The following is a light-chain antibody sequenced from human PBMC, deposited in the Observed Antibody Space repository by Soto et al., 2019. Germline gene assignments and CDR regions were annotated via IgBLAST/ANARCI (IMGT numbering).Light chain of an antibody. Sequence: EIVLTQSLATLSLSPGERATLSCRASQSVSSYLAWYQQKPGQAPRLLIYDASNRATGIPARFSGSGSGTDFTLTISSLEPEDFAVYYCQQRSNWPQNTFGGGTKVEIK. CDR3: QQRSNWPQNT. V-gene: IGKV3-11*01. CDR1: QSVSSY. J-gene: IGKJ4*01. CDR2: DAS.